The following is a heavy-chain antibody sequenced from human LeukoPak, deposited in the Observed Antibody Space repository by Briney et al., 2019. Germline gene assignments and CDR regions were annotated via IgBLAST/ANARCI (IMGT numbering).Heavy chain of an antibody. D-gene: IGHD3-22*01. CDR1: GFTFSSYS. CDR2: ISSSSSYI. J-gene: IGHJ4*02. Sequence: GGSLRLSCAASGFTFSSYSMNWVRQAPGKGLEWVSSISSSSSYIYYADSVKGRFTISRDNAKNSLYLQMNSLRAEDTAVYYCAREVVLSTSAWFEYWGQGTLVTVSS. CDR3: AREVVLSTSAWFEY. V-gene: IGHV3-21*01.